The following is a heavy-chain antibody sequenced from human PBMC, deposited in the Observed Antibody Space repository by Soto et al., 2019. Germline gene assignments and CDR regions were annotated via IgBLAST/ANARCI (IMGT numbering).Heavy chain of an antibody. Sequence: SETLSLTCAVYGGSISSNKWWSWVRQPPGKGLEWIGEIYHSGSTNYNPSLKSRVTISLDTSKVQFSLKLSSVTAADTAVYYCARGRKGFGSSSHVDWGQGALVTVSS. J-gene: IGHJ4*02. V-gene: IGHV4-4*02. CDR1: GGSISSNKW. CDR2: IYHSGST. CDR3: ARGRKGFGSSSHVD. D-gene: IGHD6-13*01.